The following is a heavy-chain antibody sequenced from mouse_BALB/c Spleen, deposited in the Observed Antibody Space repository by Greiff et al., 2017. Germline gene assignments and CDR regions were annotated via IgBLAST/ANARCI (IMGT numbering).Heavy chain of an antibody. V-gene: IGHV3-8*02. CDR1: GDSITSGY. D-gene: IGHD1-1*01. Sequence: EVQLKESGPSLVKPSQTLSLTCSVTGDSITSGYWNWIRKFPGNKLEYMGYISYSGSTYYNPSLKSRISITRDTSKNQYYLQLNSVTTEDTATYYCARGSSITTVVAYWYFDVWGAGTTVTVSS. CDR3: ARGSSITTVVAYWYFDV. J-gene: IGHJ1*01. CDR2: ISYSGST.